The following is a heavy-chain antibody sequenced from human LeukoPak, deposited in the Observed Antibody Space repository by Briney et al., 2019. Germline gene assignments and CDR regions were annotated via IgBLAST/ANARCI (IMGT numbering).Heavy chain of an antibody. CDR1: GGSISSYY. J-gene: IGHJ6*02. CDR2: IYYSGST. D-gene: IGHD3-22*01. V-gene: IGHV4-59*01. Sequence: SETLSLTCTVSGGSISSYYWSWIRQPPGKGLEWIGYIYYSGSTNYNPSLKSRVTISVDTSKNQFSLKLSSVTAADTALYYCATLKSRSGLPFYGMDVWGQGTTVTVSS. CDR3: ATLKSRSGLPFYGMDV.